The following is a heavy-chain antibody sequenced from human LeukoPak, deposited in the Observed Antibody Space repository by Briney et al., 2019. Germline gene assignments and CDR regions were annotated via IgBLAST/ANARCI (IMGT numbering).Heavy chain of an antibody. V-gene: IGHV4-59*01. CDR2: ISYSGST. CDR1: GGSISPYY. J-gene: IGHJ4*02. D-gene: IGHD4-17*01. Sequence: PPETLSLTCAVSGGSISPYYWMWIRQPPGKGLEWIGYISYSGSTSFNPSLKSRVTISLDTSTNQVSLKLRSVTAADTAVYYCARAGSYRRTTTLWGQGTLVTVSS. CDR3: ARAGSYRRTTTL.